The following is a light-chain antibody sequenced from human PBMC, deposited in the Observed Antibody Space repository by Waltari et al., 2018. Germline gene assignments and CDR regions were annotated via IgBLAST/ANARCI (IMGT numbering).Light chain of an antibody. V-gene: IGLV3-9*01. Sequence: SYELTQPLSVSVALGQTARISCAGNNIGNKNVHWYQKKPGPAPVLVIDRNTNWPSEIPERISAATSGNTATLTISRAQAGDEGGYYCQVWDSNIWVFGGGTKLTVL. J-gene: IGLJ3*02. CDR3: QVWDSNIWV. CDR1: NIGNKN. CDR2: RNT.